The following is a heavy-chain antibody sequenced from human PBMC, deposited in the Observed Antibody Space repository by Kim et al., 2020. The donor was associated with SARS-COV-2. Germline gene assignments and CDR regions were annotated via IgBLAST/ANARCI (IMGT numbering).Heavy chain of an antibody. V-gene: IGHV1-18*01. CDR2: INTKKGDT. J-gene: IGHJ4*02. Sequence: ASVKVFCKASGDTSSTSGFSWVRQAPGQGLEWMGWINTKKGDTNYVQKFQDRVTMTTDSSTTAAYMELRSLKFDDTAVYYCVRGTWGDINDYWGQGTLVT. CDR3: VRGTWGDINDY. CDR1: GDTSSTSG. D-gene: IGHD3-16*01.